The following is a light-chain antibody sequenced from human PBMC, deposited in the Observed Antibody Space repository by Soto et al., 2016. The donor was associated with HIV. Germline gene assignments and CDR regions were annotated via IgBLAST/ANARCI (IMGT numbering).Light chain of an antibody. J-gene: IGKJ4*01. V-gene: IGKV2-28*01. CDR1: QSLLHSNGYNY. CDR2: LGS. CDR3: SASYSNSST. Sequence: DIVMTQSPLSLPVTPGEPASISCRSSQSLLHSNGYNYSDWYLQNARAVSTAPDLLGSNRASGVPDRFSGSGSGTDFTLKISRVEAEDVGVYYCSASYSNSSTFGRGTKVEIK.